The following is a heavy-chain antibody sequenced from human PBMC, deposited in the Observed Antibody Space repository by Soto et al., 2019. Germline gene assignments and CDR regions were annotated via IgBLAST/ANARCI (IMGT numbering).Heavy chain of an antibody. J-gene: IGHJ4*02. CDR2: ITNNGVST. V-gene: IGHV3-74*03. Sequence: GGSLRLSCAASGFTFSSLWMHWVRQPPGKGLEWVARITNNGVSTTYADSVKGRFIISRDNAENTMYLQMSSLSADDTAVYYCVRDTSLSRVDYWGQGTLVTVSS. CDR3: VRDTSLSRVDY. CDR1: GFTFSSLW.